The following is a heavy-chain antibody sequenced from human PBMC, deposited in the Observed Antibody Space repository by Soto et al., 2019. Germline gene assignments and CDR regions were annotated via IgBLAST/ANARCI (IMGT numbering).Heavy chain of an antibody. Sequence: VGSLRLSCAASGFTFSSYGMHWVRQAPGKGLEWVAVISYDGSNKYYADSVKGRFTISRDNSKNTLYLQMNSLRAEDTAVYYCAKDKYDFWSGYYPGPNIDYWGQGTLVTVS. D-gene: IGHD3-3*01. V-gene: IGHV3-30*18. J-gene: IGHJ4*02. CDR1: GFTFSSYG. CDR3: AKDKYDFWSGYYPGPNIDY. CDR2: ISYDGSNK.